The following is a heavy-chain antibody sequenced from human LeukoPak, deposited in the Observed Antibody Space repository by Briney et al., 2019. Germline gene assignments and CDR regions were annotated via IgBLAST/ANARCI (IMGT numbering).Heavy chain of an antibody. V-gene: IGHV3-15*01. J-gene: IGHJ4*02. CDR2: IKSKTDGGTT. Sequence: GGSLRLSCAASGFTFSSAWMTCVSQAPGKGLEWVGLIKSKTDGGTTDYAAPVKGRFTISRDDSKNTVYLQMDSLKTEDTAVYYNTKIGFCRSTSCYGFDNWGQGTLVTVSP. CDR3: TKIGFCRSTSCYGFDN. CDR1: GFTFSSAW. D-gene: IGHD2-2*01.